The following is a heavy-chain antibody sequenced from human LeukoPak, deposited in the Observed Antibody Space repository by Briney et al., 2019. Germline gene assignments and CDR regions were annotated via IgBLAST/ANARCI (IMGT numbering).Heavy chain of an antibody. CDR1: GFTFDDYA. J-gene: IGHJ4*02. D-gene: IGHD1-26*01. CDR3: VRDIVGAFGY. V-gene: IGHV3-74*01. CDR2: INSDGTAI. Sequence: GGALRLSCAASGFTFDDYAMHWVRQAPGKGPVGVARINSDGTAISHADSVKGRFTISRDNAKNIVYLQMTSLRAEDTAVYYCVRDIVGAFGYWGQGTLVTVFS.